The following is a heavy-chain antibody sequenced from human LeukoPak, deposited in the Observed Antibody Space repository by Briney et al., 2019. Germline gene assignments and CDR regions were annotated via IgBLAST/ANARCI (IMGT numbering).Heavy chain of an antibody. CDR3: ARVRDPYYFDY. V-gene: IGHV4-34*01. J-gene: IGHJ4*02. CDR2: INHSGST. Sequence: PSETLSLTCAVYGGSFSGYYWSWIRQPPGKGLEWIGEINHSGSTNYNPSLKSRVTISVDTSKNQFSLKLSSVTAADTAVYYCARVRDPYYFDYWGQGTLATVSS. D-gene: IGHD5-24*01. CDR1: GGSFSGYY.